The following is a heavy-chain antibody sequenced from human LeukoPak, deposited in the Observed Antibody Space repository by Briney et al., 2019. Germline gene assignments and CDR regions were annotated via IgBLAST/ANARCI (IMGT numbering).Heavy chain of an antibody. CDR1: GYTFTSNN. CDR2: ISPSGGST. J-gene: IGHJ5*02. Sequence: ASVKVSCKASGYTFTSNNMHWVRHAPGQGPERMGVISPSGGSTTYAQKFQGRVTLTRDMSTSTDYLELSSLRSEDTAVYYCARDNSVRDEAWWFNPWGQGTLVTVSS. V-gene: IGHV1-46*01. D-gene: IGHD5-24*01. CDR3: ARDNSVRDEAWWFNP.